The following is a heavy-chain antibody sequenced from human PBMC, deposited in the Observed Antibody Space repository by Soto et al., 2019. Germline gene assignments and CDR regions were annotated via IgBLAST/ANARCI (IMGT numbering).Heavy chain of an antibody. CDR1: GGSISSGGYY. V-gene: IGHV4-31*03. J-gene: IGHJ6*02. CDR3: ARSGDSSGYWGSDGMDV. CDR2: TYYSGST. D-gene: IGHD3-22*01. Sequence: SETLSLTCTVSGGSISSGGYYWSWIRQHPGKGLEWIGYTYYSGSTYYNPSLKSRVTISVDTSKNQFSLKLSSVTAADTAVYYCARSGDSSGYWGSDGMDVWGQGTTVTVSS.